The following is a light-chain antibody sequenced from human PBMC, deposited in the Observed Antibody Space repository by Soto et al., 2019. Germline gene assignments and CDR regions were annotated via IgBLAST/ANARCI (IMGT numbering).Light chain of an antibody. V-gene: IGLV2-14*01. CDR3: SSYTSSSTLLYV. Sequence: QSALTQPASVSWSPGQSITISCTGTSSDVGGYNYVSWYQQHPGKAPKLMIYDVSNRPSGVSNRFSGSKSGNTASLTISGLQAEDEADYCCSSYTSSSTLLYVFGTGTKVTVL. CDR2: DVS. J-gene: IGLJ1*01. CDR1: SSDVGGYNY.